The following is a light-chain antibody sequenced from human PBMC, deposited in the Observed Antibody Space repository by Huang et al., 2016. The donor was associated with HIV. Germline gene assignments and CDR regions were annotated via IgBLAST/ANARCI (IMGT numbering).Light chain of an antibody. J-gene: IGKJ4*01. CDR1: QSISSY. Sequence: DIQMTQSPSSLSASVGDRVTITCRASQSISSYLHWYQHTPGKAPKRLIYAASSLQSGVPSRFSGSGSGTEFTLVISSLQPEDFATYYCQQSYSTPLTFGGGTRVEIK. CDR3: QQSYSTPLT. CDR2: AAS. V-gene: IGKV1-39*01.